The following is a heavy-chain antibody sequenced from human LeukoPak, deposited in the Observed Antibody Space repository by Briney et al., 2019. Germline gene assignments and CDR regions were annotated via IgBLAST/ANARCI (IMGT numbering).Heavy chain of an antibody. D-gene: IGHD2-8*02. CDR2: IGANVGST. V-gene: IGHV3-23*01. CDR1: GFTFSTFA. CDR3: TKSTDYWYYGMDV. Sequence: GGSLRLSCVASGFTFSTFAMYWLRQAPGKGLEWVSAIGANVGSTSYADSVRGRFTISRDNSRNTLYLQMSSLRTDDTATYYCTKSTDYWYYGMDVWGQGSTVTVSS. J-gene: IGHJ6*02.